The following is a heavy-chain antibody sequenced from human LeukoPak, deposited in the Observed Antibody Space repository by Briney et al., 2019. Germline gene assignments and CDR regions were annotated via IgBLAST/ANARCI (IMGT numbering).Heavy chain of an antibody. J-gene: IGHJ4*02. Sequence: GGSLRLSCAASGFTFSSYAMSWVRQAPGKGLEWVSAISGSGGSTYYADSVTGRFTISRDNSKNTLYLQMNSLRAEDTAVYYCAKEPYSSGWYGVYFLDYWGQGTLVTVSS. CDR1: GFTFSSYA. V-gene: IGHV3-23*01. D-gene: IGHD6-19*01. CDR2: ISGSGGST. CDR3: AKEPYSSGWYGVYFLDY.